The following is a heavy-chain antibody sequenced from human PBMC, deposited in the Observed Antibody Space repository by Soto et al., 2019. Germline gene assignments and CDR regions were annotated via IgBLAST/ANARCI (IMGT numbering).Heavy chain of an antibody. CDR3: ARGGAQFDY. J-gene: IGHJ4*02. CDR1: GFTFSNYA. V-gene: IGHV3-64*01. D-gene: IGHD1-26*01. Sequence: EVQLVESGGGLVQPGGSLRLSCAASGFTFSNYAMHWVRQAPGKGLEYVSTISSNGGSTYYANSVKGRFTISRDNSKNTLYLQMGSLRAEDVAVYYSARGGAQFDYWGQGTLVTVSS. CDR2: ISSNGGST.